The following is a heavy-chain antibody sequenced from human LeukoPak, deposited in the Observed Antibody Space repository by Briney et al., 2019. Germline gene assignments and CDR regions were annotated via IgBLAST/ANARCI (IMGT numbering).Heavy chain of an antibody. D-gene: IGHD6-6*01. CDR2: MNPNSGNT. J-gene: IGHJ6*02. V-gene: IGHV1-8*01. Sequence: GPPMNLSCKASGYTFTSYDINWVRQATGQRLEWIGWMNPNSGNTGYAQKFQGRVTMTRNTSISTAYMELSSLRSEDTAVYYCARGLRQLVPYYYYVMDVWGQGTTVTVSS. CDR1: GYTFTSYD. CDR3: ARGLRQLVPYYYYVMDV.